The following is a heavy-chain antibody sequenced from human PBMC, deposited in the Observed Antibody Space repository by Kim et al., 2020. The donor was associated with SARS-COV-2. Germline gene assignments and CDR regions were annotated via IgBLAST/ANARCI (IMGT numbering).Heavy chain of an antibody. CDR1: GFCFSSQW. D-gene: IGHD2-15*01. V-gene: IGHV3-74*03. Sequence: GGSLRLSCVASGFCFSSQWMHWVRQVPGKGMEWVSGINPDVFIIKYEDSVNGRFTISRDNAKNTLYLQMSDLKVEDTAVYYCARDMHAVADPDFDYVDYWGQGTLVTVSS. CDR3: ARDMHAVADPDFDYVDY. CDR2: INPDVFII. J-gene: IGHJ4*02.